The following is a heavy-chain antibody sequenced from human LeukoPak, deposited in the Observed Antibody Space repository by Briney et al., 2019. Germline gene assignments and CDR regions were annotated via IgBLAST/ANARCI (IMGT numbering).Heavy chain of an antibody. D-gene: IGHD3-22*01. CDR1: GSTFTSYG. Sequence: GPSVKVSFKASGSTFTSYGFSWVRQAPAPGLEWMGWISTYNGNTNYAQKLQGRVTITTDTSKSKAYMELRSLSSSDTAVYSFARDVEGSGYYSLWGQGTLVTVSS. CDR2: ISTYNGNT. J-gene: IGHJ4*02. V-gene: IGHV1-18*01. CDR3: ARDVEGSGYYSL.